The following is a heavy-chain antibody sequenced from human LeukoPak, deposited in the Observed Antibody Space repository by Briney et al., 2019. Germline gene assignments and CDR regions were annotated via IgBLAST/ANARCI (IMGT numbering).Heavy chain of an antibody. CDR3: ARDLSRITMIGVYGMDV. V-gene: IGHV4-4*02. CDR1: GGSISSSNW. J-gene: IGHJ6*02. CDR2: IYHGGST. Sequence: SETLSLTCAVSGGSISSSNWWSCVRQAPGKGLGWVGDIYHGGSTNYNPSRNSRVTISVDTSKHQFSLKLSSVPAAATAVYYCARDLSRITMIGVYGMDVWGQGTTVTVSS. D-gene: IGHD3-22*01.